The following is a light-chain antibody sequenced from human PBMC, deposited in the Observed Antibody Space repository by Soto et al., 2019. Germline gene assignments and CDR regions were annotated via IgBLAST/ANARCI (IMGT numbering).Light chain of an antibody. CDR1: QTVGSN. J-gene: IGKJ1*01. CDR2: GAS. CDR3: QQYGSSGT. V-gene: IGKV3D-15*01. Sequence: EIVLTQSHDTLSVSPGERATLSCRASQTVGSNLAWYQQKPGQAPRLLIYGASTRASDTPARFSGSGSVTEFALTISSLQSEDFAVYYCQQYGSSGTFGQGTKVDI.